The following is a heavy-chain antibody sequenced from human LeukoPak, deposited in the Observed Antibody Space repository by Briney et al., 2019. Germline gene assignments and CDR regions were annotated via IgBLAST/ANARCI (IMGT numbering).Heavy chain of an antibody. D-gene: IGHD2-15*01. J-gene: IGHJ4*02. CDR2: IRSKAYGGTT. CDR3: TRDYCSGGSCYHPFDY. V-gene: IGHV3-49*03. Sequence: GGSLRLSCTASGFTFGDYAMSWFRQAPGKGLEWVGFIRSKAYGGTTEYAASVKGRFTISRDDSKSIAYLQMNSLKTEDTAVYYCTRDYCSGGSCYHPFDYWGQGTLVTVSS. CDR1: GFTFGDYA.